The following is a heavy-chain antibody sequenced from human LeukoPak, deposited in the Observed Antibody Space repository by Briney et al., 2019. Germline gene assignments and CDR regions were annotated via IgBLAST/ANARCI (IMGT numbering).Heavy chain of an antibody. D-gene: IGHD6-19*01. CDR1: GLTFSSYG. CDR3: ASTSGWYEPIDY. V-gene: IGHV3-33*01. Sequence: PGGSLRLSCAASGLTFSSYGMHWVRQAPGKGLEWVAVIWYDGSNKYYADSVKGRFTISRDNSKNTLYLQMNSLRAEDTAVYYCASTSGWYEPIDYWGQGTLVTVSS. CDR2: IWYDGSNK. J-gene: IGHJ4*02.